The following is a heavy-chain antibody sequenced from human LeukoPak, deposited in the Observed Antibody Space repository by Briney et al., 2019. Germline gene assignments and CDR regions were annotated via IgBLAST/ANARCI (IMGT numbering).Heavy chain of an antibody. Sequence: GGSLRLSCAASGFTFSSYWMHWVRQAPGKGLVWVSRINSDGSSTSYADSVKGRFTISRDNAKNTLYLQMNSLRAEDTALYYCARDQGIYYGSGSYKTLSQVDYWGQGTLVTVSS. V-gene: IGHV3-74*01. CDR3: ARDQGIYYGSGSYKTLSQVDY. D-gene: IGHD3-10*01. CDR1: GFTFSSYW. J-gene: IGHJ4*02. CDR2: INSDGSST.